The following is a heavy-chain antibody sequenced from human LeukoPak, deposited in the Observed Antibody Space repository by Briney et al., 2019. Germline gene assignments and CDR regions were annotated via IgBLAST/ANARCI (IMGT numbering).Heavy chain of an antibody. Sequence: GGSLRLSCAASGFTVSSNYMSWVRQAPGKGLEWVSVIYSGGSTYYADSVKGRFTISRDNSKNTLYLQMNSLRAEDTAVYYCARESLVAHFDYWGQGTLVTVSS. V-gene: IGHV3-53*01. D-gene: IGHD5-12*01. CDR3: ARESLVAHFDY. J-gene: IGHJ4*02. CDR2: IYSGGST. CDR1: GFTVSSNY.